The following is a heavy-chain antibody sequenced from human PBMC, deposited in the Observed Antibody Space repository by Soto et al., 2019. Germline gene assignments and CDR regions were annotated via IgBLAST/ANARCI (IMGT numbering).Heavy chain of an antibody. CDR1: GGSISSYY. J-gene: IGHJ4*02. CDR2: IYYSGST. Sequence: NPSETLSLTCTVSGGSISSYYWSWIRQPPGKGLEWIGYIYYSGSTNYNPSLKSRVTISVDTSKNQFSLKLSSVTAADTAVYYCARAMDPGGWDYYDSSGYYEYYFDYWGQGTLVTVSS. CDR3: ARAMDPGGWDYYDSSGYYEYYFDY. D-gene: IGHD3-22*01. V-gene: IGHV4-59*01.